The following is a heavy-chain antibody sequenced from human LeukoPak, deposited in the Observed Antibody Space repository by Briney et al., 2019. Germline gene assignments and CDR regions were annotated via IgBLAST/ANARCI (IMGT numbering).Heavy chain of an antibody. CDR1: GFTLSDYY. J-gene: IGHJ5*02. Sequence: GGSLRLSCAASGFTLSDYYMTWIRQAPGKGLEWVSYISGSGSAIYYADSVKGRFTISRDNAKNSLYLQMNRLRAEDTAVHYCARILPSRGSGKEFDPWGQGTLVTVSS. CDR2: ISGSGSAI. D-gene: IGHD3-10*01. CDR3: ARILPSRGSGKEFDP. V-gene: IGHV3-11*01.